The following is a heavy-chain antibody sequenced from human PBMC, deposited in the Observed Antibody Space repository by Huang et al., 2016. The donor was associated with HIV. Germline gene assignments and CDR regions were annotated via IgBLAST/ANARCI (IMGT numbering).Heavy chain of an antibody. Sequence: EVQLVESGGGLVQPGRSLRLSCTASGFTFDDYAMHGVRQAPGKGLEWVSGISWNSGSIGYVDSVKGRFTISRDNAKNSLYLQMNSLRAEDTALYYCARRIAMSYAFDIWGQGTMVTVSS. V-gene: IGHV3-9*01. CDR1: GFTFDDYA. D-gene: IGHD3-10*02. CDR2: ISWNSGSI. CDR3: ARRIAMSYAFDI. J-gene: IGHJ3*02.